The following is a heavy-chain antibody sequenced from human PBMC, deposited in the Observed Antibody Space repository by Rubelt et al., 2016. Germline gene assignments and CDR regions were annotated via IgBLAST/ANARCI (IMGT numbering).Heavy chain of an antibody. CDR2: IYYSWST. Sequence: QVQLQESGPGLVKPSETLSLTCTVSGGSINSYYWSWIRQPPGKGLEWIGHIYYSWSTNYNPSLKSRVTISVGTSKNQVSMKLNAVTAADTAVYYGGRSGKQWDALDYGGQGTLVTVSS. CDR1: GGSINSYY. CDR3: GRSGKQWDALDY. J-gene: IGHJ4*02. D-gene: IGHD6-19*01. V-gene: IGHV4-59*08.